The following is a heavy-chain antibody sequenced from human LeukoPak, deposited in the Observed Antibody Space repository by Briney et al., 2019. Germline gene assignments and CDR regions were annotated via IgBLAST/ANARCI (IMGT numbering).Heavy chain of an antibody. CDR2: ITGSGGAT. D-gene: IGHD3-10*01. CDR3: AKDFGRNLGGPGY. V-gene: IGHV3-23*01. Sequence: GGSLRLSCAASGFTFSTYAVNWVRQAPGKGLEWVSAITGSGGATYYADSVKGRFTISRDNSKNTLYLQMSSLRAEDTAVYYCAKDFGRNLGGPGYWGRGTLVIVSS. CDR1: GFTFSTYA. J-gene: IGHJ4*02.